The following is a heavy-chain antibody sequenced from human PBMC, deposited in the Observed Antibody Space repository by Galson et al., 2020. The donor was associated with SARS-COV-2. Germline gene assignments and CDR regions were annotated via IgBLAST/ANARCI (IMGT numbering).Heavy chain of an antibody. CDR2: INPNNGDT. V-gene: IGHV1-2*02. J-gene: IGHJ2*01. D-gene: IGHD3-3*01. CDR1: GYTFTGYY. CDR3: ARDFDFWSGYQNWYFDL. Sequence: ASVKVSCKASGYTFTGYYMHWVRRAPRQGLEWMGWINPNNGDTNYVQKFQGRVTMTRDTSISTAYMELSRLGSDDTAVYYCARDFDFWSGYQNWYFDLWGRGTLVTVSS.